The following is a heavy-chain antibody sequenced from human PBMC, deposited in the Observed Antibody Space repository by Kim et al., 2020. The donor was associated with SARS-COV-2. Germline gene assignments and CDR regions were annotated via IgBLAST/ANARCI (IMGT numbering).Heavy chain of an antibody. D-gene: IGHD3-22*01. V-gene: IGHV4-39*01. Sequence: SETLSLTCTVSGGSISSSSYYWGWIRQPPGKGLEWIGSIYYSGSTYYNPSLKSRVTISVDTSKNQFSLKLSSVTAADTAVYYCARKNYYDSSGTHPGVDYCGQGTLVTVSS. J-gene: IGHJ4*02. CDR1: GGSISSSSYY. CDR3: ARKNYYDSSGTHPGVDY. CDR2: IYYSGST.